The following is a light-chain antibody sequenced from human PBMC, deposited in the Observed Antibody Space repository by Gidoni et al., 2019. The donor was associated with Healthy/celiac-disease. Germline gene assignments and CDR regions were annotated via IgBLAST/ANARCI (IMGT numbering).Light chain of an antibody. J-gene: IGKJ1*01. V-gene: IGKV3-20*01. Sequence: EIVLTQSPGTLSLSPGERATLSCRASQSVSSSYLAWYQQKPGQAPRLLIYGASSRATGIPDRFSGSGSGTDFTLTISRLEPEDFAVYYCQQYGSSPWTFGXYQGGNQT. CDR1: QSVSSSY. CDR2: GAS. CDR3: QQYGSSPWT.